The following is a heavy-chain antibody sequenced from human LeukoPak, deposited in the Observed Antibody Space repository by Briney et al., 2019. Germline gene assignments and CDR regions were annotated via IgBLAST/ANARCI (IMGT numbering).Heavy chain of an antibody. Sequence: ASVKVSCKASGYTFTSYGISWVRQAPGQRLEWMGRINAGNGNTKYSQKFQGRVTITRDTSASTAYMELRSLRSDDTAVYYCARDLACADNCYIFFDYWGQGTLVNVSS. CDR2: INAGNGNT. J-gene: IGHJ4*02. CDR1: GYTFTSYG. D-gene: IGHD2-21*01. CDR3: ARDLACADNCYIFFDY. V-gene: IGHV1-18*01.